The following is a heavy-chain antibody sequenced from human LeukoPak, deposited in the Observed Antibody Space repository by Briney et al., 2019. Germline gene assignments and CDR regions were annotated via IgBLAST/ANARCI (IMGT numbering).Heavy chain of an antibody. J-gene: IGHJ5*02. D-gene: IGHD6-19*01. CDR1: GFTFTSYW. CDR3: RGTIAVPVFWFDP. Sequence: PGGSLRLSCVASGFTFTSYWMSWVRQAPGKGLEWVANIKQDGSEKYYLDSLEGRFTISRDNAKNSVYLQINRLRAEDTAVCARRGTIAVPVFWFDPWGQGTLVTVSS. CDR2: IKQDGSEK. V-gene: IGHV3-7*01.